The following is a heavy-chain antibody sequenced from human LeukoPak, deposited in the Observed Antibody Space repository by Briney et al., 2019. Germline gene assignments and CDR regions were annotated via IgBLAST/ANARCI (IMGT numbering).Heavy chain of an antibody. CDR2: INHSGST. V-gene: IGHV4-34*01. CDR3: ARHVGNYDYVWGSYRWAGYFDY. D-gene: IGHD3-16*02. CDR1: GGSFSGYY. Sequence: SETLSLTCAVYGGSFSGYYWSWIRQPPGKGLEWIGEINHSGSTNYNPSLKSRVTISVGTSKNQFSLKLSSVTAADTAVYYCARHVGNYDYVWGSYRWAGYFDYWGQGTLVTVSS. J-gene: IGHJ4*02.